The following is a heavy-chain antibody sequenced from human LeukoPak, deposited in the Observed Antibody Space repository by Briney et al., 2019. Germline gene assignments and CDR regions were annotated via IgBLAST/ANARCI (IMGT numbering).Heavy chain of an antibody. V-gene: IGHV3-23*01. D-gene: IGHD3-16*01. CDR2: MCGSGDGT. CDR1: GFAFSNLA. J-gene: IGHJ6*03. Sequence: GGSLRLSCAACGFAFSNLAMSWLRQARGKGLECVSAMCGSGDGTYYADSLKGRFTISRDNSKNTLYLQMNSLRAEDTAVYYCAKMMGQRLYDYCMDVWGKGTTVTVSS. CDR3: AKMMGQRLYDYCMDV.